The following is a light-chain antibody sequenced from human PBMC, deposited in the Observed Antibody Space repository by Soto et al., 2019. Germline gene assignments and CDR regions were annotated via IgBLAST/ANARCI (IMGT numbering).Light chain of an antibody. Sequence: QSVLTQPPSVSAAPGQRVTISCSGGSSNIGNNYVSWYQQLPGAAPKLLIYDHNKRPSGIPDRFSGSKSGTSATLGITGLQTGDEADYYCGTWDSSLSAYVFGTGTKLTVL. V-gene: IGLV1-51*01. J-gene: IGLJ1*01. CDR1: SSNIGNNY. CDR2: DHN. CDR3: GTWDSSLSAYV.